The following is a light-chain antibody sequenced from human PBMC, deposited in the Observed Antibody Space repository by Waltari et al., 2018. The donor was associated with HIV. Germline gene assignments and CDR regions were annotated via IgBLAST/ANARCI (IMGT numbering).Light chain of an antibody. J-gene: IGLJ3*02. CDR3: AAWDDSLSVVM. V-gene: IGLV1-47*01. Sequence: QSVLTQPPPASGTPGKTATISCSGSSSNLEITYVYWYQQLPGTAPKVLIYKSNQRPSGVRARFPGPKSGTSASLAISGLRSEDEADYYCAAWDDSLSVVMFGGGTKLTVL. CDR1: SSNLEITY. CDR2: KSN.